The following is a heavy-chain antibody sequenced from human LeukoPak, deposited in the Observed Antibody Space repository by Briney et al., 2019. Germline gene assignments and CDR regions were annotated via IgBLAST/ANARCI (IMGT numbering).Heavy chain of an antibody. D-gene: IGHD6-13*01. V-gene: IGHV4-59*12. CDR2: IYYSGST. CDR3: ARGNRGSSWSHNWFDP. J-gene: IGHJ5*02. CDR1: GGSISSYY. Sequence: PSETLSLTCTVSGGSISSYYWSWIRQPPGKGLEWIGYIYYSGSTNYNPSLKSRVTISVDTSKNQFSLKLSSVTAADTAVYYCARGNRGSSWSHNWFDPWGQGTLVTVSS.